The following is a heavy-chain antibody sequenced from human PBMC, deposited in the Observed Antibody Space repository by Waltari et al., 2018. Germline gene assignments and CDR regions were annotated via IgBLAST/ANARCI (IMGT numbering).Heavy chain of an antibody. CDR1: GGSIRTSSYF. Sequence: QLQLQESGPGLVKPSATLSLTCSVPGGSIRTSSYFWGWIRQPPGKGLEWIGNYYYTGSTYYNPALKSRVTISVDTSKNQFSLKLTSVTAADTAVYYCARVEDVGALDFYYMDIWGKGTTVTISS. J-gene: IGHJ6*03. CDR3: ARVEDVGALDFYYMDI. V-gene: IGHV4-39*07. CDR2: YYYTGST. D-gene: IGHD1-26*01.